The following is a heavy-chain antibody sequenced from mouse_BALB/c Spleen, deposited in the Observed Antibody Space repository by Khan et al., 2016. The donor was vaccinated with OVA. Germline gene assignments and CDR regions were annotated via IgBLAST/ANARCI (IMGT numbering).Heavy chain of an antibody. Sequence: VELVESGAEVAKPGASVKMSCEASGYSFTDYWMNWVKQRPGQGLEWIGYINPSTGYTDYNQKFKDKATLTADKSSSTAYMQLSSLTSEDSAVYYCARSGDGSLAYWGQGTLVIVSA. CDR3: ARSGDGSLAY. V-gene: IGHV1-7*01. D-gene: IGHD3-2*02. CDR2: INPSTGYT. CDR1: GYSFTDYW. J-gene: IGHJ3*01.